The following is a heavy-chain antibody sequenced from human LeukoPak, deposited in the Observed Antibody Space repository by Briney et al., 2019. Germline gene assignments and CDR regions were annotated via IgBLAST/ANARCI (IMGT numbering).Heavy chain of an antibody. Sequence: GGSLRLSCTASGFTFSTHAMSQVRQAPGKGLTWVSTIDHTGATTYYADSLRGRFTISRDNSWSTLHLQMNSLRVEDTAIYYCARGLPRDRDVYHSTSYDFWGQGILVTVSS. D-gene: IGHD2-2*01. J-gene: IGHJ4*02. CDR1: GFTFSTHA. CDR2: IDHTGATT. CDR3: ARGLPRDRDVYHSTSYDF. V-gene: IGHV3-23*01.